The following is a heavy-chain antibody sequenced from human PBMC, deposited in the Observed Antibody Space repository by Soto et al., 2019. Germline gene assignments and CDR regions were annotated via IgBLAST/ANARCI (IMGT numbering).Heavy chain of an antibody. J-gene: IGHJ5*02. CDR3: ARIYCTTTTCDSWFDP. CDR1: GYTFTTFW. D-gene: IGHD2-2*01. CDR2: IDPGDTYA. Sequence: GESLKISCTGFGYTFTTFWISWVRQMPGKGLEWMGRIDPGDTYATYSPAFQGHVTISADKATSTAYLQWSSLKASDTAMYFCARIYCTTTTCDSWFDPWGQGALVTVSS. V-gene: IGHV5-10-1*01.